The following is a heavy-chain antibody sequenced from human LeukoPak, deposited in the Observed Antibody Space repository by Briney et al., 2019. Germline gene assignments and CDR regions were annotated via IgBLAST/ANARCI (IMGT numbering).Heavy chain of an antibody. Sequence: GASVRVSCKASGYTFTGYEMHWVRQAPGQGLEWMGWINPNSGGTNYAQKFQGRVTMTRDTSISTAYMELSRLRSDDTAVYYCARALYVEMATPYYYYMDVWGKGTTVSVSS. CDR3: ARALYVEMATPYYYYMDV. CDR1: GYTFTGYE. V-gene: IGHV1-2*02. CDR2: INPNSGGT. J-gene: IGHJ6*03. D-gene: IGHD5-24*01.